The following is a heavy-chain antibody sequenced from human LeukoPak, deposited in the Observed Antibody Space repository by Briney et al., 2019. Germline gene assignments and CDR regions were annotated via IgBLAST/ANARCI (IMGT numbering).Heavy chain of an antibody. D-gene: IGHD3-16*01. CDR2: IFYSGST. CDR1: GGSISSYY. Sequence: GSLRLSCTVSGGSISSYYWSWIRQPPGEGPEWIGYIFYSGSTNYNPSLKSRVTISVDTSKNQFSLKLSSVTAADTAVYYCATFSWGSFDYWGQGTLVTVSS. CDR3: ATFSWGSFDY. V-gene: IGHV4-59*01. J-gene: IGHJ4*02.